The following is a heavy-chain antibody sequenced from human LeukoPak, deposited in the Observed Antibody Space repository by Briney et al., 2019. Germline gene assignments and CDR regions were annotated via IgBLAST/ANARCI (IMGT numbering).Heavy chain of an antibody. V-gene: IGHV4-39*01. J-gene: IGHJ4*02. CDR3: ARQAGYYDSSGYMGY. D-gene: IGHD3-22*01. CDR2: IYYSGST. CDR1: GGSISSSSYY. Sequence: PSETLSLTCTVSGGSISSSSYYWGWIRQPPGKGQEWIGSIYYSGSTYYNPSLKSRVPISVDTSKNQFSLKLSSVTAADTAVYYCARQAGYYDSSGYMGYWGQGTLVTVSS.